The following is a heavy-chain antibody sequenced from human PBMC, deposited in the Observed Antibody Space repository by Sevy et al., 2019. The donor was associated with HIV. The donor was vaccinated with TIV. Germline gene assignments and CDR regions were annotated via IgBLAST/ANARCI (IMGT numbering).Heavy chain of an antibody. V-gene: IGHV3-21*01. Sequence: GGSLSLSCAASGFTFSSYSMNWVRQPPGKGLEWVSSISSSSSYIYYADSVKGRFTISRDNAKNSLYLQMNSLRAEDTAVYYCARKFRVPAETLYYFDYWGQGTLVTVSS. CDR3: ARKFRVPAETLYYFDY. J-gene: IGHJ4*02. CDR2: ISSSSSYI. D-gene: IGHD2-2*01. CDR1: GFTFSSYS.